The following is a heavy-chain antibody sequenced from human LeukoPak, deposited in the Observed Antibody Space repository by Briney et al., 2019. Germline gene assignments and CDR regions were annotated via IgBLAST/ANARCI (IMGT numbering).Heavy chain of an antibody. CDR2: IRYDGSNK. Sequence: GRSLRLSCAASGFTFSSYGMHWVRQAPGKGLEWVAFIRYDGSNKYYADSVKGRFTISRDNSKNALYLQMNSLRGEDTAVYYCFGITVTDVPYWGQGTLVTVSS. CDR1: GFTFSSYG. J-gene: IGHJ4*02. V-gene: IGHV3-30*02. CDR3: FGITVTDVPY. D-gene: IGHD1-7*01.